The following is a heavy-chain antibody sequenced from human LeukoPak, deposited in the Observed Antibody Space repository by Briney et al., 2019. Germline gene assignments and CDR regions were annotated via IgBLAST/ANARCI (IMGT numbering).Heavy chain of an antibody. V-gene: IGHV4-59*10. D-gene: IGHD1-26*01. Sequence: PSETLSLTCTVSGDFFSTYYWSWIRQPAGKGLEWIGHIYSSGGTNYNPSLKSRVTMSIDSSKNQFSLKMTAVTAADTAVYYCARYRTSGSYLFDYWGQGTLVTVSS. CDR3: ARYRTSGSYLFDY. J-gene: IGHJ4*02. CDR2: IYSSGGT. CDR1: GDFFSTYY.